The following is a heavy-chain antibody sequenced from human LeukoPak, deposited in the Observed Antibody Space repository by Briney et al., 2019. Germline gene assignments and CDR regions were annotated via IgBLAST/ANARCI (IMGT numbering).Heavy chain of an antibody. CDR2: IYPGDSDA. CDR3: ARQGRIVVVTTTHDAFDI. J-gene: IGHJ3*02. D-gene: IGHD2-21*02. CDR1: GYSFTTYW. V-gene: IGHV5-51*01. Sequence: GESLKISCTGFGYSFTTYWIGWVRQMPGRGLEWMGIIYPGDSDARCSPSLQGQVTMSVDKSISTAYLQWSSLKASDTAMYYCARQGRIVVVTTTHDAFDIWGQGTMVTVSS.